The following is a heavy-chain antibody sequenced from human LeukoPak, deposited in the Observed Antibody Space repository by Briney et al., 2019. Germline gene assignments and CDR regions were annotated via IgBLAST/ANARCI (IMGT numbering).Heavy chain of an antibody. V-gene: IGHV3-21*06. CDR1: GFTFSRYS. CDR3: ARDPYSGNYGAYYYYYYMDV. D-gene: IGHD1-26*01. J-gene: IGHJ6*03. Sequence: PGGSLRLSCAASGFTFSRYSMNWVRQAPGKGLEWVSSITSSSSYIYYADSVKGRFTISRDNAKNSLYLQMDSLRVEDTAVYYCARDPYSGNYGAYYYYYYMDVWGKGTTVTISS. CDR2: ITSSSSYI.